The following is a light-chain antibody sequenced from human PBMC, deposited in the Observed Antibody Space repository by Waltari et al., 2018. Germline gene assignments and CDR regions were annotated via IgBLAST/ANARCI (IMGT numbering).Light chain of an antibody. Sequence: QSALTQPTSVSGSPGQSITIPCTGTSSDVGNYNYVSWYQQHPCKVPKLIIYGVSNRPSGCSHRFSGSKSGNTASRTISGLQAEDEADYYCSSYTGGSTFYGFGTGTKVAVL. V-gene: IGLV2-14*01. CDR3: SSYTGGSTFYG. CDR2: GVS. J-gene: IGLJ1*01. CDR1: SSDVGNYNY.